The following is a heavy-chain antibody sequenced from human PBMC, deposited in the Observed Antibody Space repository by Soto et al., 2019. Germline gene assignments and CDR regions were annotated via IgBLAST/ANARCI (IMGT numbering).Heavy chain of an antibody. CDR2: LSGSGGTT. CDR3: AKSYGSGSYTWNFDY. J-gene: IGHJ4*02. V-gene: IGHV3-23*01. Sequence: PGGSLRLSCAASVFTFSSYAMSLVRQAPGKGLEWVSALSGSGGTTYYADSVKGRFTISRDNSQNTLYLQMNSLGAEDTAVYFCAKSYGSGSYTWNFDYWGQGTLVTVSS. D-gene: IGHD3-10*01. CDR1: VFTFSSYA.